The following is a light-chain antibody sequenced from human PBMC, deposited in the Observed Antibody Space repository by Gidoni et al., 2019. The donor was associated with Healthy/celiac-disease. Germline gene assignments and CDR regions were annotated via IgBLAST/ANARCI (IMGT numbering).Light chain of an antibody. J-gene: IGLJ3*02. Sequence: SYVLTQPPSVSVAPGKTARITCGENNIGSKSVHWYQQKPGQAPVLVIYYDSDRPSGIPERFSGSNSGNTATLTISRVEAGDEADYYCQVWDSSSDHSWVFGGGTKLTVL. CDR3: QVWDSSSDHSWV. V-gene: IGLV3-21*04. CDR1: NIGSKS. CDR2: YDS.